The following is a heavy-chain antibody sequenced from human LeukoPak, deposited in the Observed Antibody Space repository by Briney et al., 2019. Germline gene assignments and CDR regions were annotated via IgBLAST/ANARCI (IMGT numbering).Heavy chain of an antibody. V-gene: IGHV4-39*01. CDR2: IYYDGST. Sequence: SETLSLTCTVSGGSISSSSYYWGWIRQPPGKGLEWIGSIYYDGSTFYNPSLNSRVTISVDTSKNQFSLKLSFVTAADTAVYHCASIAGYSTYFDYWGQGTQVTVSS. CDR1: GGSISSSSYY. CDR3: ASIAGYSTYFDY. J-gene: IGHJ4*02. D-gene: IGHD3-9*01.